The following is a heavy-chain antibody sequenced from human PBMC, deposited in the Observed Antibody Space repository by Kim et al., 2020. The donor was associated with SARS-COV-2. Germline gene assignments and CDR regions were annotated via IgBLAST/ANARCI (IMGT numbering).Heavy chain of an antibody. Sequence: GGSLRLSCAASGFTFSSYAMHWVRQAPGKGLEWVAVISYDGSNKYYADSVKGRFTISRDNSKNTLYLQMNSLRAEDTAVYYCARDQRGGSYGWHYYYGMDVWGQGTTVTVSS. D-gene: IGHD1-26*01. J-gene: IGHJ6*02. CDR2: ISYDGSNK. CDR1: GFTFSSYA. CDR3: ARDQRGGSYGWHYYYGMDV. V-gene: IGHV3-30*04.